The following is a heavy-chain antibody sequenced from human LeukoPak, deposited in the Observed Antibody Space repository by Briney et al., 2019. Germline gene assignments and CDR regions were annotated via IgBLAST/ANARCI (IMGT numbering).Heavy chain of an antibody. V-gene: IGHV3-74*01. D-gene: IGHD2-21*02. Sequence: GGSLRLSCAASGFTFSSYWMHWVRQAPGKGLTWVSHISPDGSTTSYADSVKGRFTISRDNAKNSLYLQMNSLRAEDTAVYYCARGVGPAYCGGDCYSQYFQHWGQGTLVTVSS. CDR1: GFTFSSYW. CDR2: ISPDGSTT. CDR3: ARGVGPAYCGGDCYSQYFQH. J-gene: IGHJ1*01.